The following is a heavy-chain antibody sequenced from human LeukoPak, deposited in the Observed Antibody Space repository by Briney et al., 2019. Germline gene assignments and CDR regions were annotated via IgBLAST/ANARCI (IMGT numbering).Heavy chain of an antibody. V-gene: IGHV4-59*01. CDR2: IYYSGST. CDR3: ARGGWFGELSFGFDY. CDR1: GGSISSYY. D-gene: IGHD3-10*01. Sequence: PSETLSLTCTVSGGSISSYYWSWIRQPPGKGLEWIGYIYYSGSTNYNPSLKSRVTISVDTSKNQFSPKLSSVTAADTAVYYCARGGWFGELSFGFDYWGQGTLVTVSS. J-gene: IGHJ4*02.